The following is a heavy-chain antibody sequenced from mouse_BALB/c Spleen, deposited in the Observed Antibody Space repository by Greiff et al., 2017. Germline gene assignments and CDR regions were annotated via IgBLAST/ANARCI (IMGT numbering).Heavy chain of an antibody. CDR1: GFTFSSYV. V-gene: IGHV5-9-3*01. J-gene: IGHJ2*01. CDR2: ISSGGSYT. Sequence: EVQGVESGGGLVKPGGSLKLSCAASGFTFSSYVMSWVRQTPEKRLEWVATISSGGSYTYYPDSVKGRFTISRDNAKNTLYLQMSSLRSEDTAMYYCSRQNFDYWGQGTTLTVSS. CDR3: SRQNFDY.